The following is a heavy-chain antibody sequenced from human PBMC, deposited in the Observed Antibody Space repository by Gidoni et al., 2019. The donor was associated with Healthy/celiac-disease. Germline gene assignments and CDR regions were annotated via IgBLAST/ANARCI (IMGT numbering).Heavy chain of an antibody. V-gene: IGHV4-38-2*01. CDR1: GYSISSGYY. J-gene: IGHJ3*02. CDR3: ASPMYYYDSSGYYSLDAFDI. CDR2: IYHSGNT. Sequence: QVQLQESGPGLVKPSETLSLTCAVSGYSISSGYYWGWIRQPPGKGLEWIGSIYHSGNTYYNPALKSRVTISVDTSKNQFSLKLSSVTAADTAVYYCASPMYYYDSSGYYSLDAFDIWGQGTMVTVSS. D-gene: IGHD3-22*01.